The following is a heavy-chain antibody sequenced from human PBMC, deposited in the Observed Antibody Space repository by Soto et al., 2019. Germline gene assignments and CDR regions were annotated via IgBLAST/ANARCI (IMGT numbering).Heavy chain of an antibody. Sequence: ASVKVSCKASGYTFTSYGISWVRQAPGQGLEWMGWISAYNGNTNYAQKLQGRVTMTTDTSTSTAYMELRSLRSDDTAVYYCVVAAHPYYFDSWGQGTLVPVSS. J-gene: IGHJ4*02. CDR3: VVAAHPYYFDS. V-gene: IGHV1-18*01. CDR1: GYTFTSYG. CDR2: ISAYNGNT. D-gene: IGHD2-15*01.